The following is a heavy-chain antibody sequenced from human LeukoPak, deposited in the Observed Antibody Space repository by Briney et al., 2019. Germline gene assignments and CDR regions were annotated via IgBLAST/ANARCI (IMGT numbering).Heavy chain of an antibody. CDR2: ISAYNGNT. D-gene: IGHD5-24*01. V-gene: IGHV1-18*01. CDR3: ARESSGYNFGVFDY. CDR1: GYTFTSYG. Sequence: ASVKVSCKASGYTFTSYGISWVRQAPGQGLEWMGWISAYNGNTNYAQKLQGRVTMTTDTSTSTAYMELRSLRSDDTAVYYCARESSGYNFGVFDYWGQGTLVTVSS. J-gene: IGHJ4*02.